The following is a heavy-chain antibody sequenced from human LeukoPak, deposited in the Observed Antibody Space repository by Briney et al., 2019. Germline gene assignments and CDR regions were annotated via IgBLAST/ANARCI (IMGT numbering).Heavy chain of an antibody. CDR1: GGSLTSGSYY. D-gene: IGHD6-6*01. Sequence: PSETLFLTCTVSGGSLTSGSYYWSWIRQPPGKGLERIGFINYSGTTNYNPSLKSRVIISMDTSKNQFSLKLSSVTAADTAVYYCGRDVRSIAGRRGGYYYYYMDVWGNGTTVTVSS. J-gene: IGHJ6*03. V-gene: IGHV4-61*01. CDR3: GRDVRSIAGRRGGYYYYYMDV. CDR2: INYSGTT.